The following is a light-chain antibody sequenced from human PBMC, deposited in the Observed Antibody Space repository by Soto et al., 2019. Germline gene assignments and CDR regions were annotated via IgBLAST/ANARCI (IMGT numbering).Light chain of an antibody. Sequence: DIQMTQSPSTLSASVGDRVTITCRASQSISTSLAWYQQKPGKAPKVLIDKASSLESGDPSRFSGSGSGTEFTLTITSLQPDDSATYYCQVYNSYSTTFGGGTK. V-gene: IGKV1-5*03. CDR1: QSISTS. J-gene: IGKJ4*01. CDR2: KAS. CDR3: QVYNSYSTT.